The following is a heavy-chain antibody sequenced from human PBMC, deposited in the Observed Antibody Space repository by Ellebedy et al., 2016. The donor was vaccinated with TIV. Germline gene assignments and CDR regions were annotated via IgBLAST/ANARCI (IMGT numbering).Heavy chain of an antibody. Sequence: GESLKISCAASGFTFSAYGMPWVRQAPGKGLEWVTYIRYDGSNKYYADSVKGRFTISRDNSKNTLFLEMNSLRAEDTAINYCAGLWFGDSPRDNSDYWGRGTLVTVSS. CDR3: AGLWFGDSPRDNSDY. D-gene: IGHD3-10*01. CDR2: IRYDGSNK. V-gene: IGHV3-30*02. CDR1: GFTFSAYG. J-gene: IGHJ4*02.